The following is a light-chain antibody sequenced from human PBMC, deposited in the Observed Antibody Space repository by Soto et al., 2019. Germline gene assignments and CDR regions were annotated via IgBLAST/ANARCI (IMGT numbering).Light chain of an antibody. CDR1: SSDVGGSNY. Sequence: QSALTQPPSASGSPGQSVTISCTGASSDVGGSNYVSWHQQHPGKAPKLMIYEVNKRPSGLPDRFSGSKSGNTASLTVSGLQAEDEADYYCSSYGGNYNYVFGTGTKLTVL. J-gene: IGLJ1*01. CDR3: SSYGGNYNYV. V-gene: IGLV2-8*01. CDR2: EVN.